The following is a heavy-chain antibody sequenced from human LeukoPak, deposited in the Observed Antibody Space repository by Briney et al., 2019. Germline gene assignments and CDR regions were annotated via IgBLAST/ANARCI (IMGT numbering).Heavy chain of an antibody. J-gene: IGHJ4*02. D-gene: IGHD5-12*01. V-gene: IGHV3-30*04. CDR3: ARVPYSGYDWDFDY. CDR1: GFTFSNHA. Sequence: PGGSLGLSCAASGFTFSNHAMSWVRQAPGKGLEWVAVISYDGSNKYYADSVKGRFTISRDNSKNTLYLQMNSLRAEDTAVYYCARVPYSGYDWDFDYWGQGTLVTVSS. CDR2: ISYDGSNK.